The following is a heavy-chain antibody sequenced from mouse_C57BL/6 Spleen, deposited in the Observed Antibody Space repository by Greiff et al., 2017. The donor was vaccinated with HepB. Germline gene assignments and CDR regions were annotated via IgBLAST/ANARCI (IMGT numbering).Heavy chain of an antibody. CDR1: GYTFTGYW. J-gene: IGHJ2*01. Sequence: VQLQQSGAELMKPGASVKLSCKATGYTFTGYWIEWVKQRPGHGLEWIGEILPGSGSTNYNEKFKGKATFTADTSSNTAYMQLSSLTTEDSAIFYCARRHSNYVGENYFDYWGQGTTLTVSS. CDR3: ARRHSNYVGENYFDY. D-gene: IGHD2-5*01. CDR2: ILPGSGST. V-gene: IGHV1-9*01.